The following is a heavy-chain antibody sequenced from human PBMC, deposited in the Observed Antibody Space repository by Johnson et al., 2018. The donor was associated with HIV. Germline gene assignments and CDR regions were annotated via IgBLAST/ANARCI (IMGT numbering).Heavy chain of an antibody. CDR3: AKGVRGSSCYDAFDI. D-gene: IGHD6-6*01. V-gene: IGHV3-23*04. Sequence: MQLVESGGGLVQPGGSLRLSCAASGFTFSSYAMSWVRQAPGKGLEWVSAISGSGGSTYYADSVKGRFTISRDNSKNTLYLQMSSLRADDTAVYYCAKGVRGSSCYDAFDIWGQGTMVTVSS. CDR2: ISGSGGST. J-gene: IGHJ3*02. CDR1: GFTFSSYA.